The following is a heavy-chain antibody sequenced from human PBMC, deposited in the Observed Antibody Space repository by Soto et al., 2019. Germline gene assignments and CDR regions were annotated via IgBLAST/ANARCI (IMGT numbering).Heavy chain of an antibody. J-gene: IGHJ6*02. CDR2: INPNSGGT. Sequence: ASVKVSCKGSGYRFSGYYIHWVRQAPGQGLEWMGWINPNSGGTNYAQKFQGRVTMTRDTSISTAYMELSRLRSDDTAVYYCARDGFQSSYYYYGMDVWGQGTTVTVSS. CDR3: ARDGFQSSYYYYGMDV. CDR1: GYRFSGYY. V-gene: IGHV1-2*02.